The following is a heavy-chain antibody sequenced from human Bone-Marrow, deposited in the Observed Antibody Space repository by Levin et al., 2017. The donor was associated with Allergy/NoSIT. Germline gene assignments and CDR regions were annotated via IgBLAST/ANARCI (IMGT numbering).Heavy chain of an antibody. CDR2: INSDGSST. V-gene: IGHV3-74*01. Sequence: GESLKISCAASGFTFSSYWMHWVRQAPGKGLVWVSRINSDGSSTSYADSVKGRFTISRDNAKNTLYLQMNSLRAEDTAVYYCARAGRGWFDPWGQGTLVTVSS. CDR3: ARAGRGWFDP. J-gene: IGHJ5*02. CDR1: GFTFSSYW.